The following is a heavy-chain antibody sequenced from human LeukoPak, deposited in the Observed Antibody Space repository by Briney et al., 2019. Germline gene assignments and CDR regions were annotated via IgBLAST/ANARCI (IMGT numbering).Heavy chain of an antibody. V-gene: IGHV4-34*01. CDR2: INHSGST. CDR3: ARAGGQRYSGSYRWSDP. Sequence: PSETLSLTCAVYGGSFSGYYWSWIRQPPGKGLEWIGEINHSGSTNYNPSLKSRVTISVDTSKNQFSLKLSSVTAADTAVYYCARAGGQRYSGSYRWSDPWGQGTLVTVSS. CDR1: GGSFSGYY. D-gene: IGHD1-26*01. J-gene: IGHJ5*02.